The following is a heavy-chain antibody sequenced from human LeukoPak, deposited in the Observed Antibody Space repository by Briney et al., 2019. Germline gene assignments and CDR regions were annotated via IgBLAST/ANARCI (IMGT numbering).Heavy chain of an antibody. CDR3: ARQMNTVTADY. D-gene: IGHD4-17*01. Sequence: SETLSLTCTVSGGSISSSSYFWGWIRQPPGKGLEWIGCIFYSGSTYYNPSLNSRVTISIDTSKNQFSLRLSSVTAADTAVYYCARQMNTVTADYWGQGTLVTVSS. CDR1: GGSISSSSYF. CDR2: IFYSGST. J-gene: IGHJ4*02. V-gene: IGHV4-39*01.